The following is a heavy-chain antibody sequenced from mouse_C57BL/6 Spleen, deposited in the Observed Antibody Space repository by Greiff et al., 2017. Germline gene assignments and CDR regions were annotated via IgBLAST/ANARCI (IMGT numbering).Heavy chain of an antibody. CDR1: GYTFTSYW. CDR2: IDPSDSYT. CDR3: ARLFGRGYAMDY. J-gene: IGHJ4*01. V-gene: IGHV1-69*01. Sequence: QVQLQQPGAELVMPGASVKLSCKASGYTFTSYWMHWVKQRPGQGLEWIGEIDPSDSYTHYNQKFKGKSTLTVDKSSSTAYMQLSSLTSEDSAVYYCARLFGRGYAMDYWGQGTSVTVSS. D-gene: IGHD1-1*01.